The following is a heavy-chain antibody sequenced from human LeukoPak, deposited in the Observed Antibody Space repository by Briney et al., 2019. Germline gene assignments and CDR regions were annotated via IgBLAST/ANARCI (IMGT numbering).Heavy chain of an antibody. V-gene: IGHV3-21*01. J-gene: IGHJ3*02. D-gene: IGHD4-23*01. Sequence: GGSLRLSCAASGFTFSGYSMNWVRQAPGKGLEWVSSISSSSSYIYYADSVKGRFTISRDNAKNSLYLQMNSLRAEDTAVYYCARVNTVVTPFAFDIWGQGTMVTVSS. CDR3: ARVNTVVTPFAFDI. CDR2: ISSSSSYI. CDR1: GFTFSGYS.